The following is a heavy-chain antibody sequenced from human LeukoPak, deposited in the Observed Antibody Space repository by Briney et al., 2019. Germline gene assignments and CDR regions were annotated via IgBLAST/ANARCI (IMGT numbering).Heavy chain of an antibody. D-gene: IGHD3-3*01. J-gene: IGHJ4*02. CDR3: TTGSITILTKLDY. CDR1: GGTFSSYA. CDR2: IIPIFGTA. Sequence: AASVKVSCKASGGTFSSYAISWVRQAPGQGLEWMGGIIPIFGTANYAQKFQGRVTITTDESTSTAYMELSSLRSEDTAVYYCTTGSITILTKLDYWGQGTLVTVSS. V-gene: IGHV1-69*05.